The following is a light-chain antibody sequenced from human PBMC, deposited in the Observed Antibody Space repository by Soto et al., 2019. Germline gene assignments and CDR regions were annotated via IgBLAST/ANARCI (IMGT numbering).Light chain of an antibody. Sequence: QSALTQPASVSGSPGQSITISCTGTSSDVGSYNLVSWYQQHPGKAPKLMISEVSNRPSGVSNRFSGSKSGNTASLTISGLQADHEADYYCSSYTGTSPPLVFGGGTKLTVL. J-gene: IGLJ3*02. CDR3: SSYTGTSPPLV. CDR2: EVS. CDR1: SSDVGSYNL. V-gene: IGLV2-14*02.